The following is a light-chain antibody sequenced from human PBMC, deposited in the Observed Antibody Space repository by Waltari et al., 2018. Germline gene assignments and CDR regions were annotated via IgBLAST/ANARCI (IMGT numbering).Light chain of an antibody. Sequence: DIELTQSPSSLSASLGDRVPITCRTSQTIISYLNWYQQRPGKAPELLIYAISRLQTGVPSRFSGSGSGTDFTLTINNLQPEDFATYYCQQTYVTPRTFGGGTKVQIK. CDR2: AIS. CDR1: QTIISY. CDR3: QQTYVTPRT. J-gene: IGKJ4*01. V-gene: IGKV1-39*01.